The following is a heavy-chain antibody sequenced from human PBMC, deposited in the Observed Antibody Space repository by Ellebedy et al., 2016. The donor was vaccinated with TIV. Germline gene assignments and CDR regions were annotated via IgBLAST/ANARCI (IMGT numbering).Heavy chain of an antibody. V-gene: IGHV3-23*01. CDR3: AKCRCSEGWYFDY. CDR1: GFTFSSYA. Sequence: GESLKISCAASGFTFSSYAMSGVRQAPGKGLEWVSAITDSGGSTYYADSVKGRLTISRDNSKNTLYLQMNSLRAEDTAVYYCAKCRCSEGWYFDYWGQGTLVTVSS. CDR2: ITDSGGST. D-gene: IGHD3-10*02. J-gene: IGHJ4*02.